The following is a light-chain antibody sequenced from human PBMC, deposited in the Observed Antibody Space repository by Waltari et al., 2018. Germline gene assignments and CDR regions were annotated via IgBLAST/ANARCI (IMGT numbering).Light chain of an antibody. J-gene: IGKJ2*01. CDR2: KAS. Sequence: DIQMTQSPSTLSASVGDRVTITCRASQSISGWLAWFQQKPGKAPYLLIYKASTLQTGVPSRFRGSGSGTEFTLTISSLQPDDFATYYCQQYFSYPYTFGQGAKLETK. V-gene: IGKV1-5*03. CDR3: QQYFSYPYT. CDR1: QSISGW.